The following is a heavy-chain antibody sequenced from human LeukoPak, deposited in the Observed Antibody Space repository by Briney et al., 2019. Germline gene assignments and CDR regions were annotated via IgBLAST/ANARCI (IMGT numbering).Heavy chain of an antibody. V-gene: IGHV4-39*07. CDR3: ARESYYDSSGYSHDAFDI. CDR2: IYYTGNT. CDR1: GDTISTSDHY. Sequence: SETLSLTCSVSGDTISTSDHYWGWIRQPPGKGLEWIGSIYYTGNTYYNPSLKSRVTISVDTSKNQFSLKLSSVTAADTAVYYCARESYYDSSGYSHDAFDIWGQGTMVTVSS. J-gene: IGHJ3*02. D-gene: IGHD3-22*01.